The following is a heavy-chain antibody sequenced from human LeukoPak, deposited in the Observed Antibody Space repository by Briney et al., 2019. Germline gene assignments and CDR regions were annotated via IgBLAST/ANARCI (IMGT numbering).Heavy chain of an antibody. Sequence: SETLSLTCAVYGGSFSGYYWSWIRQPPGKGLEWIGEINHSGSTNYNPSLKSRVTISVDTSKNQFSLKLGSVTAADTAVYYCTRGQPHYDFWSGYYFKGGNGKYYFDYWGQGTLVTVSS. CDR3: TRGQPHYDFWSGYYFKGGNGKYYFDY. CDR2: INHSGST. CDR1: GGSFSGYY. J-gene: IGHJ4*02. D-gene: IGHD3-3*01. V-gene: IGHV4-34*01.